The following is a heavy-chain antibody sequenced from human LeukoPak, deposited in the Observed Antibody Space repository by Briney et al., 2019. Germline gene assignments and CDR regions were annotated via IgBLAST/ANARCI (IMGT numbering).Heavy chain of an antibody. CDR2: IYSGGTT. CDR3: ARDLYDYGSY. Sequence: PGGSLRLSCAASGFTVSSTYTSWVRQAPGKGLEWVSVIYSGGTTYYADSVKRRFTISRDNSKNTLYLQMNSLRTEDTAVYYCARDLYDYGSYWGQGTLVTVSS. CDR1: GFTVSSTY. V-gene: IGHV3-66*01. J-gene: IGHJ4*02. D-gene: IGHD4/OR15-4a*01.